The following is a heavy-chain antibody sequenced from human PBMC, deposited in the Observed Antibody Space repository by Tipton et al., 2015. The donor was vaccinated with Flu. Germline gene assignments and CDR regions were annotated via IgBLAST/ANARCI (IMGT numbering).Heavy chain of an antibody. CDR2: IHYSGSP. J-gene: IGHJ4*02. Sequence: GEALGSNYLWGWIRQAPGKGLEWIGNIHYSGSPHYNPSLKSRVTISVDTSKNQFSLKLSSVTAADTAVYYCARNSFGGVITTFDYWGQGTLVTVSS. CDR3: ARNSFGGVITTFDY. V-gene: IGHV4-38-2*01. D-gene: IGHD3-16*02. CDR1: GEALGSNYL.